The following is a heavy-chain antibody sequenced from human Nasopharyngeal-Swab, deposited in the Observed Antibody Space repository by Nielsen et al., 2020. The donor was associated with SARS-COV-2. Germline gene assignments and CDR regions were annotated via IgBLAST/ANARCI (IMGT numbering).Heavy chain of an antibody. Sequence: GSLRLSCTVSGGSISSSSYYWGWIRQPPGKGLEWIGSIYYSGSTYYNPSLKSRVTISVDTSKNQFSLKLSSVTAAGTAVYYCAATSVLRFLEWLNNWFDPWGQGTLVTVSS. CDR1: GGSISSSSYY. J-gene: IGHJ5*02. CDR3: AATSVLRFLEWLNNWFDP. V-gene: IGHV4-39*01. CDR2: IYYSGST. D-gene: IGHD3-3*01.